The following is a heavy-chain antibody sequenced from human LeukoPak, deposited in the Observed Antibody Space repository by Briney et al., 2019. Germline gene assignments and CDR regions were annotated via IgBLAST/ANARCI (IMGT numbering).Heavy chain of an antibody. CDR1: GGSFSHYY. D-gene: IGHD6-13*01. V-gene: IGHV4-34*01. CDR3: ARTTEAHSWRTRYYDYYMDV. CDR2: INHSGSS. Sequence: SETLSLTCAVSGGSFSHYYWSWIRQPPGKGLEWIGEINHSGSSKYNPSLKSRVTISVDTSKNQFSLKLSSVTAADTAVYYCARTTEAHSWRTRYYDYYMDVWGKGTTVTVSS. J-gene: IGHJ6*03.